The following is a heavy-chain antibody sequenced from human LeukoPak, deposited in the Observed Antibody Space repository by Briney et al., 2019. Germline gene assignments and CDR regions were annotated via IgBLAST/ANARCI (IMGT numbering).Heavy chain of an antibody. V-gene: IGHV4-39*01. CDR1: SGSISTSNYY. D-gene: IGHD3-9*01. Sequence: SETLSLTCTVSSGSISTSNYYWGWVRQPPGKALEWIGNIFYSGSTYYNPSLKSRVAISVDTSKNQFSLKLSSVTAADTAVYYCARQGYDILTGHYYFDYWGQGTLVTVSS. CDR2: IFYSGST. CDR3: ARQGYDILTGHYYFDY. J-gene: IGHJ4*02.